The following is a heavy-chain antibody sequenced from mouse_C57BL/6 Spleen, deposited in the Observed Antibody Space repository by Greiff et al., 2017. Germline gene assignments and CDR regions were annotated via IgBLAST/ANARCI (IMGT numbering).Heavy chain of an antibody. J-gene: IGHJ1*03. Sequence: QVQLQQPGAELVKPGASVKLSCKASGYTFTSYWMHWVKQRPGQGLEWIGMIHPNSGSTNYNEKFKSKATLTVDKSSSTAYMQLSSLTSEDSAVYYCARSPYYGSSSYWYCDVWGTGTTVTVSS. D-gene: IGHD1-1*01. V-gene: IGHV1-64*01. CDR2: IHPNSGST. CDR3: ARSPYYGSSSYWYCDV. CDR1: GYTFTSYW.